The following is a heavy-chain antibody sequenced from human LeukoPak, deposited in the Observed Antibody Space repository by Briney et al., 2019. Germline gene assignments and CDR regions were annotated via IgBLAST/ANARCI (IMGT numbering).Heavy chain of an antibody. CDR2: ISSSSSYI. D-gene: IGHD3-3*01. CDR1: AFTFSSYS. Sequence: GGSLTLSCAASAFTFSSYSMNWVRQAPGKGLEWVSSISSSSSYIYYTDSGKGRFTISRDNAKNSLYLQMNSLRAEDTAVYYCARGRFLEWLSPPDPWGQGTLVTVSS. V-gene: IGHV3-21*01. J-gene: IGHJ5*02. CDR3: ARGRFLEWLSPPDP.